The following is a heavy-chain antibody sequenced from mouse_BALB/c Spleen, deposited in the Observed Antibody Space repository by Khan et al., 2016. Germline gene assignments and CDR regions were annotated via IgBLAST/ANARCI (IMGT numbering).Heavy chain of an antibody. CDR1: GYSITSDYA. CDR2: ISYSGST. CDR3: ARRGIITTVVEDY. J-gene: IGHJ2*01. D-gene: IGHD1-1*01. Sequence: EVQLVESGPGLVKPSQSLSLTCTVTGYSITSDYAWNWIRQFPGNKLEWMGYISYSGSTSYNPSLKSRISITRDTSKNQFFLQLNSVTTEDTATYYCARRGIITTVVEDYWGQGTTLTVSS. V-gene: IGHV3-2*02.